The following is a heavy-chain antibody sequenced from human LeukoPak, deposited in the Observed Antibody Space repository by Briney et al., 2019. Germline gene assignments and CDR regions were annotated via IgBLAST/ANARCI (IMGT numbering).Heavy chain of an antibody. CDR2: ISSSSSYI. CDR1: GFTFSSHS. D-gene: IGHD2-15*01. J-gene: IGHJ4*02. V-gene: IGHV3-21*01. CDR3: ASAFFSYCSGGSCYLDY. Sequence: GGSLRLSCAASGFTFSSHSMNWVRQAPGKGLEWVSSISSSSSYIYYADSVKGRFTISRDDAKNSLYLQMNSLRAEDTAVYYCASAFFSYCSGGSCYLDYWGQGTLVTVSS.